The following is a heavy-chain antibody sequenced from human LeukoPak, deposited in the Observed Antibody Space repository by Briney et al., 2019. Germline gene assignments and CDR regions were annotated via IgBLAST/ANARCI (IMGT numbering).Heavy chain of an antibody. CDR1: GDSVNSGYDY. CDR2: IFYTGRP. J-gene: IGHJ2*01. D-gene: IGHD6-19*01. V-gene: IGHV4-39*07. CDR3: AKVGWHSGGSSWFFEF. Sequence: SETLSLTCTVSGDSVNSGYDYWAWIRQPPGKGLEWIGTIFYTGRPFDNPSFRSRVTISVDTSKNQFSLSLTSVTAADTAVYYCAKVGWHSGGSSWFFEFWGRGTLVTVSS.